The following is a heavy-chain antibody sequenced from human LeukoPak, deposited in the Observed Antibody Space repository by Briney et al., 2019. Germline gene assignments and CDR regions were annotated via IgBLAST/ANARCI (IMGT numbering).Heavy chain of an antibody. D-gene: IGHD4-23*01. CDR1: GFIFSSYA. V-gene: IGHV3-23*01. CDR3: AKNLNGGNTHSDY. J-gene: IGHJ4*02. Sequence: GSLRLSCAASGFIFSSYAMNWVRQAPGKGLEWVSTISGGDTSTFYADSVKGRFTISRDNSKNTLYLQMNNLRAEDTAVYYCAKNLNGGNTHSDYWGQGTLVTVSS. CDR2: ISGGDTST.